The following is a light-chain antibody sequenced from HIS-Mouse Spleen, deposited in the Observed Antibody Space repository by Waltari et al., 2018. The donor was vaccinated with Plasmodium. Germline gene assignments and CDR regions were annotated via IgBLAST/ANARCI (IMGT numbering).Light chain of an antibody. Sequence: EIVLTQSPATLSLSPGERATLSCRASQSVSSYLAWYQQKPGQAPRLLIYDASNRATGIAARVSGSGSGTDFTLTISSLEPEDFAVYYCQQRSNWPPLTFGGGTKVEIK. V-gene: IGKV3-11*01. CDR1: QSVSSY. J-gene: IGKJ4*01. CDR3: QQRSNWPPLT. CDR2: DAS.